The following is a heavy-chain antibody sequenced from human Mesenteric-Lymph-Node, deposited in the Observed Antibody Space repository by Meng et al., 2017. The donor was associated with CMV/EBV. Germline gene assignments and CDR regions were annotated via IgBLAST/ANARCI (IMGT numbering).Heavy chain of an antibody. V-gene: IGHV3-30-3*01. D-gene: IGHD2-15*01. CDR3: AKGQGGYCSGGSCPPQD. Sequence: GESLKISCAASGFTFSSYAMHWVRQAPGKGLEWVAVISYDGSNKYYADSVKGRFTISRDNSKNTLYLQMNSLRAEDTAVYYCAKGQGGYCSGGSCPPQDWGQGTLVTVSS. CDR1: GFTFSSYA. CDR2: ISYDGSNK. J-gene: IGHJ4*02.